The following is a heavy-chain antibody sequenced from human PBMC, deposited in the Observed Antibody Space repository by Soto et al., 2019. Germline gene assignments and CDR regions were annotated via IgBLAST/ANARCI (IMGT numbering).Heavy chain of an antibody. Sequence: ETLSLTCTVSGGSVSSGSYYWSWIRQPPGKGLEWIGYIYYSGSTNYNPSLKSRVTISVDTSKNQFSLKLSSVTAADTAVYYCARDRAGDNWNHYYYYGMDVWGQGTTVTVSS. CDR1: GGSVSSGSYY. CDR3: ARDRAGDNWNHYYYYGMDV. D-gene: IGHD1-20*01. V-gene: IGHV4-61*01. CDR2: IYYSGST. J-gene: IGHJ6*02.